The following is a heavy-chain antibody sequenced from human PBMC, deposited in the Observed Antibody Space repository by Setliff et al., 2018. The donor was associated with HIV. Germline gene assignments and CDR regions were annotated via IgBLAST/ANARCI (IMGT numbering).Heavy chain of an antibody. CDR1: GGSISSSSYY. V-gene: IGHV4-39*07. CDR2: IYYSGST. CDR3: ARDFGGYCSSMSCPGLFDP. D-gene: IGHD2-2*01. J-gene: IGHJ5*02. Sequence: PSETLSLTCTVSGGSISSSSYYWGWIRQPPGKGLEWIWSIYYSGSTYYNPSLTSRVTISEDTSKNQFSLKLSSLTASDTAVYYCARDFGGYCSSMSCPGLFDPWGQGTLVTVSS.